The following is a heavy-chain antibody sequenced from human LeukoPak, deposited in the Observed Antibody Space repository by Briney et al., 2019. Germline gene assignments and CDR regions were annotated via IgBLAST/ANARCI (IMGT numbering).Heavy chain of an antibody. J-gene: IGHJ6*02. Sequence: GGSLRLSCAASGFTFSSFAMSWVRQAPGKRLEWVSAISGSGGTTYYADSVKGRFTISRDNSKNTLYLQMNSLRAEDTAVYYCAKDSRSGYYNYYYGMDVWGQGTTVTVSS. CDR1: GFTFSSFA. V-gene: IGHV3-23*01. CDR3: AKDSRSGYYNYYYGMDV. CDR2: ISGSGGTT. D-gene: IGHD3-22*01.